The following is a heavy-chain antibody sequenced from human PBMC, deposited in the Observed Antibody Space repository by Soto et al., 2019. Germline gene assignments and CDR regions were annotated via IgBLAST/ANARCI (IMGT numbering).Heavy chain of an antibody. J-gene: IGHJ6*02. CDR1: GFTFSSYA. CDR3: AKVRRSIAAPRFDYYYYYGMDV. V-gene: IGHV3-23*01. D-gene: IGHD6-6*01. CDR2: ISGSGGST. Sequence: PGGSLRLSCAASGFTFSSYAMSWVRQAPGKGLEWVSAISGSGGSTYYADSVKGRFTISRDNSKNTLYLQMNSLRAEDTAVYYCAKVRRSIAAPRFDYYYYYGMDVWGQGTTVTVSS.